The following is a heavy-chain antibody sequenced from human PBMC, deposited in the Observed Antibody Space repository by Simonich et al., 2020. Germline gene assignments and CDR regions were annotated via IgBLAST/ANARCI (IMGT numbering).Heavy chain of an antibody. CDR3: ARWTATGYYFDY. J-gene: IGHJ4*02. D-gene: IGHD1-1*01. Sequence: EVQLVESGGGLIQPGGSLRLSCAASGFTVSSYYMSWVRQAPGKGLGGVSVILSGGSTDDADPVKGRFTISRDNSKNTLYLQINSLRAEDTAVYYCARWTATGYYFDYWGQGTLVTVSS. V-gene: IGHV3-53*01. CDR2: ILSGGST. CDR1: GFTVSSYY.